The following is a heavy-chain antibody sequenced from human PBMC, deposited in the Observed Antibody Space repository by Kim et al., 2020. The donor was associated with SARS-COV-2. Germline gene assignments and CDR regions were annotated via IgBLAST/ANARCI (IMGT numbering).Heavy chain of an antibody. D-gene: IGHD3-16*01. CDR2: ISSSSSYI. Sequence: GGSLRLSCAASGFTFSSYSMNWVRQAPGKGLEWVSSISSSSSYIYYADSVKGRFTISRDNAKNSLYLQMNSLRAEDTAVYYCARDGISPRGNHGMDVWGQGTTVTVSS. CDR1: GFTFSSYS. J-gene: IGHJ6*02. CDR3: ARDGISPRGNHGMDV. V-gene: IGHV3-21*01.